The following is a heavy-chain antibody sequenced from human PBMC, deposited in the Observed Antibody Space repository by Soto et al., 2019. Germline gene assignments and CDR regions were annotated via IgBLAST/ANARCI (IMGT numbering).Heavy chain of an antibody. CDR1: GFTFSSYA. CDR2: TSGSGGST. CDR3: AKFSGYSYGSGYYFDY. Sequence: EVQLLESGGGLVQPGGSLRLSCAASGFTFSSYAMSWVRQAPGKGLEWVSVTSGSGGSTYYADSVKGRFTISRDNSKNTLYLQMNSLRAEDTAIYYCAKFSGYSYGSGYYFDYWGQGTLVTVSS. J-gene: IGHJ4*02. D-gene: IGHD5-18*01. V-gene: IGHV3-23*01.